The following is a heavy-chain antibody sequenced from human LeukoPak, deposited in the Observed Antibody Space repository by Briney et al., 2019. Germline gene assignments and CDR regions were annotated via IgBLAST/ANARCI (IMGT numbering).Heavy chain of an antibody. CDR1: GDSINSRNHY. V-gene: IGHV4-39*01. D-gene: IGHD6-13*01. CDR3: ARQRIYSSGWF. J-gene: IGHJ4*02. CDR2: VYYNGST. Sequence: SETLSLTCSVSGDSINSRNHYWGWIRQPPGKGLEWIGSVYYNGSTFFNPSLKNRVTISVDTPKNQFSLNMISVTAADTALYFCARQRIYSSGWFWGQGALVTVSS.